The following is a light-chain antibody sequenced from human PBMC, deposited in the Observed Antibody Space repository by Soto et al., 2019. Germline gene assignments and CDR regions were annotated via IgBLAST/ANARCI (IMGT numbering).Light chain of an antibody. CDR1: SSDVGGYNY. J-gene: IGLJ1*01. CDR2: DVD. CDR3: CSYAGSYIFV. V-gene: IGLV2-11*01. Sequence: QSALTQPPSVSGSPGQSVTISCTGTSSDVGGYNYVSWFQQHPGKTPKLVIYDVDKRPSGVPDRISASKSGNTASLTISGLQAEDEADYYCCSYAGSYIFVFGTGTKLTVL.